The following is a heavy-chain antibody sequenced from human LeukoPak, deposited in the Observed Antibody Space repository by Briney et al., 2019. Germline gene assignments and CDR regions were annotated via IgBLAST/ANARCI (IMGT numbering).Heavy chain of an antibody. CDR1: GFTFSSYS. D-gene: IGHD4-17*01. Sequence: GGSLRLSCAASGFTFSSYSMNWVRQAPGKGLEWVSSISSSSNYIYYADSVKGRFTISRDNAKNSLYLEMNSLRSDDTAIYYCARDRDYGTFDYWGQGTLVTVSS. CDR2: ISSSSNYI. V-gene: IGHV3-21*01. J-gene: IGHJ4*02. CDR3: ARDRDYGTFDY.